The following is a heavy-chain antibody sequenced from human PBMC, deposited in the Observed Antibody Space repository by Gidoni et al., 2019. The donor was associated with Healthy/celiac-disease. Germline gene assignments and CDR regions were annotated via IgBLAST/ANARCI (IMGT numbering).Heavy chain of an antibody. Sequence: QVQLVQSGAEVKKPGSSVKVSCKASGCTFSSYTISWVRQAPGQGLEWMGRIIPILGIANYAQKFQGRVTITADKSTSTAYMELSSLRSEDTAVYYCARDTGGYSRGPERTNYYYGMDVWGQGTTVTVSS. CDR3: ARDTGGYSRGPERTNYYYGMDV. J-gene: IGHJ6*02. D-gene: IGHD4-4*01. CDR1: GCTFSSYT. CDR2: IIPILGIA. V-gene: IGHV1-69*08.